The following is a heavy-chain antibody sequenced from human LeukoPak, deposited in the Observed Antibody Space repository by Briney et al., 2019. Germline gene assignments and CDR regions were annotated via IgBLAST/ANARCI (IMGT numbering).Heavy chain of an antibody. CDR1: GYTFTSYG. Sequence: ASVTVSCTASGYTFTSYGISWVRHAPGQGREWMGWISAYNGNTNYAQKLQGRVTMTTDTPTSTAYMELRSLRSDDTAVYYCAGGGVRGVINNWFDPWGQGTLVTVSS. CDR2: ISAYNGNT. D-gene: IGHD3-10*01. V-gene: IGHV1-18*01. CDR3: AGGGVRGVINNWFDP. J-gene: IGHJ5*02.